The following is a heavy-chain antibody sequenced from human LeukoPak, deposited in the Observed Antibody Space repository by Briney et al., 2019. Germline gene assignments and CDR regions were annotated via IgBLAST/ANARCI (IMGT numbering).Heavy chain of an antibody. J-gene: IGHJ4*02. CDR1: SGSISTSNYY. Sequence: PSETLSLTCTVSSGSISTSNYYWGWVRQPPGKALEWIGNIFYSGSTYYSPSLKSRVTISVDKSKNQFSLRLTSVTAADTAVYYCARSPTKRVPEDYWGQGTLVTVSS. D-gene: IGHD2-2*01. CDR2: IFYSGST. CDR3: ARSPTKRVPEDY. V-gene: IGHV4-39*07.